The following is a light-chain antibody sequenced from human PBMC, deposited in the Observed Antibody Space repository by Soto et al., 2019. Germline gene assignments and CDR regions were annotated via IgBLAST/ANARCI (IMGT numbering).Light chain of an antibody. V-gene: IGLV1-44*01. Sequence: QSVLTQPPSASGAPGQRVTISCSGSNSNIGSKTVDWYQQVAGTAPKLLIYSNNQRPSGVPDRFSGSKSGTSASLAISGLQSEDEADYYCAAWDDSLSGPVFGGGTQLTVL. CDR2: SNN. J-gene: IGLJ3*02. CDR1: NSNIGSKT. CDR3: AAWDDSLSGPV.